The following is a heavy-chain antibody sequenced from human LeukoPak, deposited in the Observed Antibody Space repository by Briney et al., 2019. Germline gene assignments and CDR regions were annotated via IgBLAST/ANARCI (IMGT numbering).Heavy chain of an antibody. CDR1: GYTFTSYG. CDR3: AREITLGGFDI. CDR2: ISPYNGNT. J-gene: IGHJ3*02. V-gene: IGHV1-18*01. D-gene: IGHD4-23*01. Sequence: ASVKVSCKASGYTFTSYGISWVRQAPGQGLEWMGWISPYNGNTNNAQNLQGRVTMTTETTTSTAYMGLRSLRSDDTAVYYCAREITLGGFDIWGQGTMVTVSS.